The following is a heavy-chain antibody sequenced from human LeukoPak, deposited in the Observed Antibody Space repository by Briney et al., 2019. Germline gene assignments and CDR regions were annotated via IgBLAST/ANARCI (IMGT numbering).Heavy chain of an antibody. CDR2: INSDGSST. D-gene: IGHD1-1*01. CDR3: ASSYRLENDY. V-gene: IGHV3-74*01. Sequence: PGGSLRLSCAASGFTLSSYWMHWVRQAPGKGLVWVSRINSDGSSTTYADSVKGRFTISRDNAKNTLYLQMNSLRAEDTAVYYCASSYRLENDYWGQGTLVTVSS. CDR1: GFTLSSYW. J-gene: IGHJ4*02.